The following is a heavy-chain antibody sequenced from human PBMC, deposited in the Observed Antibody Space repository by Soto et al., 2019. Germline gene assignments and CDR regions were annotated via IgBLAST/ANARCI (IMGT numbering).Heavy chain of an antibody. Sequence: QVQLVQSGAEVKKPGASVKVSCKASGYTFTNFGISWVRQAPGQGLEWMGWISAYNGNTNYAQKFQGRVTMTTDTSASTGYMEVRSLRFDDTAVYYCARGGTQIAYWGQGTLVTVSS. CDR1: GYTFTNFG. CDR2: ISAYNGNT. CDR3: ARGGTQIAY. D-gene: IGHD3-16*01. J-gene: IGHJ4*02. V-gene: IGHV1-18*01.